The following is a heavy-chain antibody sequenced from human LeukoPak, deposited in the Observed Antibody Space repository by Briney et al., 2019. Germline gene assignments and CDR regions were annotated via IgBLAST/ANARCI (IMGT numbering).Heavy chain of an antibody. CDR2: IGGSGDTT. V-gene: IGHV3-23*01. J-gene: IGHJ6*02. CDR3: AKGESLPHYYYYGMDV. CDR1: GFTYSTSA. Sequence: PGGSLRLSYAACGFTYSTSAMNWVRQAPGKGLEWVSVIGGSGDTTYYADSVRGRFTISRDNFKNTLYLQMNSLTAEDTAIYYCAKGESLPHYYYYGMDVWGQGTTVTASS.